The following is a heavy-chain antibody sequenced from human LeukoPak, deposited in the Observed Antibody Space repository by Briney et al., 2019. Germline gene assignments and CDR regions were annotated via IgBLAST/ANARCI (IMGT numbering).Heavy chain of an antibody. Sequence: SETLSLTCTVSGSSISSGSYYWSWIRQPAGKGLEWIGRIYTSGSTNYNPSLKSRVTISVDTSKNQFSLKLSSVTAADTAVYYCARASRIRGYYYDSSGYDYAFDIWGQGTMVTVSS. CDR1: GSSISSGSYY. V-gene: IGHV4-61*02. J-gene: IGHJ3*02. CDR3: ARASRIRGYYYDSSGYDYAFDI. D-gene: IGHD3-22*01. CDR2: IYTSGST.